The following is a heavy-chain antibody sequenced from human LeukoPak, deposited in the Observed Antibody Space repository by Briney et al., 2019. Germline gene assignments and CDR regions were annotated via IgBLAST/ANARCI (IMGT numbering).Heavy chain of an antibody. V-gene: IGHV3-7*01. J-gene: IGHJ3*02. CDR3: ARGDYYDSSGFYHDAFDI. Sequence: QSGGSLRLSCAASGFTFSDYYMSWVRQAPGKGLEWVANIKQDGSEKYYVDSVKGRFTISRDNAKNSLYLQMNSLRAEDTAVYYCARGDYYDSSGFYHDAFDIWGQGTMVTVSS. CDR1: GFTFSDYY. CDR2: IKQDGSEK. D-gene: IGHD3-22*01.